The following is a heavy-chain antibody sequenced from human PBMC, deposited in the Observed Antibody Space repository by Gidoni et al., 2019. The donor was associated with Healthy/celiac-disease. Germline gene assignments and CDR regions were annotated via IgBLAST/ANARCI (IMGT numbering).Heavy chain of an antibody. CDR3: ARGLLYSSIV. J-gene: IGHJ6*04. Sequence: EVQLVESVGGLVQPGGSLRLSCAASGFTFSSYSMNWVRQAPGKGLEWVSYISSSSSTIYYADSVKGRFTISRDNAKNSLYLQMNSLRAEDTAVYYCARGLLYSSIVWGKGTTVTVSS. CDR1: GFTFSSYS. D-gene: IGHD2-2*02. CDR2: ISSSSSTI. V-gene: IGHV3-48*01.